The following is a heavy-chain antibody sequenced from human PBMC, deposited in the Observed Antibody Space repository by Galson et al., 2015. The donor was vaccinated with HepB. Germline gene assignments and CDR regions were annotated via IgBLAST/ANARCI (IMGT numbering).Heavy chain of an antibody. Sequence: VKVSCKVSGYTFTDYYMHWVQQAPGKGLEWMGLVDPEDGETIYAEKFQGRVTITADTSTDTAYMELSSLRSEDTAVYYCATVQLELLRYGMDVWGQGTTVTVSS. J-gene: IGHJ6*02. CDR2: VDPEDGET. V-gene: IGHV1-69-2*01. CDR1: GYTFTDYY. D-gene: IGHD1-1*01. CDR3: ATVQLELLRYGMDV.